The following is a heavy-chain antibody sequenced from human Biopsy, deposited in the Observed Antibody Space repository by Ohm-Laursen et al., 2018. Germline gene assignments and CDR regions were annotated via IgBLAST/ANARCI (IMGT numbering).Heavy chain of an antibody. D-gene: IGHD3-10*01. CDR2: IIPILGTV. J-gene: IGHJ6*02. V-gene: IGHV1-69*04. CDR3: ASGDIGGIGLDV. CDR1: GDTFTTSA. Sequence: SSVKVSCKASGDTFTTSAISWVRQVPGPGLDWMGRIIPILGTVDYGQNFQGRDTIRADTSTTFLELTSLRYDDTAMYYCASGDIGGIGLDVWGLGTTVTVSS.